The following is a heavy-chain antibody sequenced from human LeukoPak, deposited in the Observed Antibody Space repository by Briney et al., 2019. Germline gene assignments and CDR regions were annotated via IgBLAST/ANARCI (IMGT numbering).Heavy chain of an antibody. Sequence: SETLSLTCAVYGGSFSGYYWSWIRQPPGKGLEWIGEINHSGSTNYNPSLKSRVTISVDTSKNQFSLKLSSVTAADTAVYYCASQSQYVWGSYRYPTPFDYWGLGTLVTVSS. CDR2: INHSGST. CDR3: ASQSQYVWGSYRYPTPFDY. D-gene: IGHD3-16*02. V-gene: IGHV4-34*01. CDR1: GGSFSGYY. J-gene: IGHJ4*02.